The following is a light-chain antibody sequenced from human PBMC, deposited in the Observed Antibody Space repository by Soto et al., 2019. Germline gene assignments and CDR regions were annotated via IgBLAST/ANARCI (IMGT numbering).Light chain of an antibody. CDR3: QQAKSFPPWT. J-gene: IGKJ1*01. V-gene: IGKV1-12*01. CDR2: GAS. CDR1: HGINNY. Sequence: DIQVTQSPSSVSASVGDRVNITCRASHGINNYLAWYQQRPGSAPRLLIYGASNLQSGVPPRFSGSGSGTDFTLTIDSLQPEDFATYYCQQAKSFPPWTFGQGTKV.